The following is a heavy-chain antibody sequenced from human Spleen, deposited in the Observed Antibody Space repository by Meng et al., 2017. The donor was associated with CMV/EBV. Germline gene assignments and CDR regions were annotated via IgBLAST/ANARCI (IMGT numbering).Heavy chain of an antibody. D-gene: IGHD1-7*01. J-gene: IGHJ5*02. CDR3: ARGTRSPEAENWFDP. V-gene: IGHV1-69*05. CDR2: IIPIFGTA. Sequence: SVKVSCKASGYTFTGYYMHWVRQAPGQGLEWMGGIIPIFGTANYAQKFQGRVTITTDESTSTAYMELSSLRSEDTAVYYCARGTRSPEAENWFDPWGQGTLVTVSS. CDR1: GYTFTGYY.